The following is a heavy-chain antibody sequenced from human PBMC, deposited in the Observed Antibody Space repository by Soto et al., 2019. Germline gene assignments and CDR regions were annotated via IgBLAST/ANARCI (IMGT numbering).Heavy chain of an antibody. V-gene: IGHV4-30-4*01. J-gene: IGHJ6*02. D-gene: IGHD4-4*01. CDR3: ARDQSNPLRSLYGMDV. CDR2: IYYSGST. CDR1: GGSISSGDYY. Sequence: SETLSLTCTVSGGSISSGDYYWSWIRQPPGKGLEWIGYIYYSGSTYYNPSLKIRVTISVDTSKNQFSLKLSSVTAADTAVYYCARDQSNPLRSLYGMDVWGQGTTVTVSS.